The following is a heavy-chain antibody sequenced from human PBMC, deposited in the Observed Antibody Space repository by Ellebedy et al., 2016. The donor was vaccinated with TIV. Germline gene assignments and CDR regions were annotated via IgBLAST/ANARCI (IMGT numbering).Heavy chain of an antibody. CDR1: GYSFTSHG. CDR2: VTAYNRDT. CDR3: ARGAMALS. Sequence: AASVKVSCKASGYSFTSHGISWMRQAPGQGLQWLGWVTAYNRDTYYAQNFQGRVPFTTDTSSSTAYMELRSLRSDDTGVYYCARGAMALSWGQGTLVTVSS. J-gene: IGHJ5*02. D-gene: IGHD5-24*01. V-gene: IGHV1-18*01.